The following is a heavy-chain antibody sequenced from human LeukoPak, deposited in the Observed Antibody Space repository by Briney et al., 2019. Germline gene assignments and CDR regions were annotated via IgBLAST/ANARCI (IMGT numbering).Heavy chain of an antibody. CDR3: AGTMVRGVIIPLGY. CDR2: IYYSGST. Sequence: SETLSLTCTVSGGSISSYYWSWIRQPPGKGLEWIGYIYYSGSTNYNPSLKSRVTISVDTSKNQFSLKLSSVTAADTAVYYCAGTMVRGVIIPLGYWGQGTLVTVSS. V-gene: IGHV4-59*08. D-gene: IGHD3-10*01. CDR1: GGSISSYY. J-gene: IGHJ4*02.